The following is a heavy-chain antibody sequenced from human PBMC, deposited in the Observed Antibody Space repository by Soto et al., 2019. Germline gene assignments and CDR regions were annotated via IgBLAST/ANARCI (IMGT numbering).Heavy chain of an antibody. CDR1: GFTFIRHG. CDR2: ILNVASGH. D-gene: IGHD4-17*01. Sequence: QVQLVESGGGGARPGPSRRLSWAASGFTFIRHGMHGVRQTPGRGLEGVAVILNVASGHWYADSVRGRFTISRDNFENTLYLQMNGLRLEDTAMYYCARDDDYPDNGFDYWGQGTLVTVSS. V-gene: IGHV3-33*01. CDR3: ARDDDYPDNGFDY. J-gene: IGHJ4*02.